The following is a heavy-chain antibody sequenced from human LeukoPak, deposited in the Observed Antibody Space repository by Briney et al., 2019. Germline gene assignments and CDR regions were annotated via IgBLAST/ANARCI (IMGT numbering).Heavy chain of an antibody. CDR2: ISGDGGSA. J-gene: IGHJ4*02. CDR1: GFTFSNAW. CDR3: AKASSGSSSRPVDY. V-gene: IGHV3-43*02. Sequence: GGSLRLSCAASGFTFSNAWMSWVRQAPGKGLEWVSLISGDGGSASYAGSVKGRFTISRDNSKNSLYLQMNSLRTEDTAFYYCAKASSGSSSRPVDYWGQGTLVTVSS. D-gene: IGHD3-10*01.